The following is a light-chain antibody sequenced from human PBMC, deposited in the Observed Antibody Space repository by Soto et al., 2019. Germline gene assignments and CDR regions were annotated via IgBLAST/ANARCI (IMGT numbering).Light chain of an antibody. V-gene: IGKV3-20*01. CDR2: GAS. Sequence: PGERSTIPCSASQCVRSVSIAWYQQKPGQTPRLLVYGASNRATGIPDRFSASGSGTVFTLTISRLEPEDFAVYYCQQFDGSSYTFGQGSKLEIK. J-gene: IGKJ2*01. CDR1: QCVRSVS. CDR3: QQFDGSSYT.